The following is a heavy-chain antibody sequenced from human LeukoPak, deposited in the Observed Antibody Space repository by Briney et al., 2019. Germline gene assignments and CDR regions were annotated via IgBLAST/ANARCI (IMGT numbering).Heavy chain of an antibody. Sequence: GGSLRLSCAASGFTFVSYSMNCIRQAPGKGPEWVSIIGRGGDIYYADSVKGRFTISRDNSKNAVYLQMNSLRAEDTAVYYCAKGFDVSTSGRWFDPWGQGTLVTASS. J-gene: IGHJ5*02. D-gene: IGHD3-10*01. CDR1: GFTFVSYS. CDR3: AKGFDVSTSGRWFDP. CDR2: IIGRGGDI. V-gene: IGHV3-23*01.